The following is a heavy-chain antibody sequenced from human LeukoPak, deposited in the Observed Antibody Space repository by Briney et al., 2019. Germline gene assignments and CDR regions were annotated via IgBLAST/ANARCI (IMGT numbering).Heavy chain of an antibody. CDR2: IIPIFGTA. CDR1: GGTFSSYA. J-gene: IGHJ4*02. D-gene: IGHD2-2*01. Sequence: SVKVSCKASGGTFSSYAISWVRQAPGQGLEWMGGIIPIFGTANYAQKFQGRVTITADESTSTAYMELRSLRSDDTAVYYCARPSSYGSEFDYWGQGTLVTVSS. V-gene: IGHV1-69*13. CDR3: ARPSSYGSEFDY.